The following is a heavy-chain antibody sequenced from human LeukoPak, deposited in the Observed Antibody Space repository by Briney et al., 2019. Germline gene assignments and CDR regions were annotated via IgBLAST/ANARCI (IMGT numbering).Heavy chain of an antibody. CDR2: TYSRSKWHN. D-gene: IGHD2-15*01. Sequence: SQTPSLTCVISGDSVSSYTAAWNWIRQSPSRGLEWLGRTYSRSKWHNDYGESVKSQITINPDTSKNQFSLQLSSVTPEDTAVYYCARDGWPAFDYWGQGILVTVSS. CDR1: GDSVSSYTAA. V-gene: IGHV6-1*01. J-gene: IGHJ4*02. CDR3: ARDGWPAFDY.